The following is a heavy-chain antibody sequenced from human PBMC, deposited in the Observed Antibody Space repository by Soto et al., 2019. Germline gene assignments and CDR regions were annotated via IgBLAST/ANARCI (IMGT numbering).Heavy chain of an antibody. J-gene: IGHJ4*02. Sequence: ASVKVSCQASGYTFTSYYIHLVRQDPGQGLEWMAVVNRTGGSTNYAQKLQGRVTVTCDASTSTVFRERNSLRYEVTAVYYCARHLAAGDSWGQGTLDTVSS. CDR2: VNRTGGST. D-gene: IGHD6-25*01. CDR3: ARHLAAGDS. V-gene: IGHV1-46*03. CDR1: GYTFTSYY.